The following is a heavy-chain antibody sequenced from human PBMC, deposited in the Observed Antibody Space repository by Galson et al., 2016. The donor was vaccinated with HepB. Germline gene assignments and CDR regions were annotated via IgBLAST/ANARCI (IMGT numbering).Heavy chain of an antibody. J-gene: IGHJ4*02. CDR1: GFTFSNYW. D-gene: IGHD3-22*01. CDR3: ARGGHYYVSSAEPPDY. CDR2: IDNDGSRT. V-gene: IGHV3-74*01. Sequence: SLRLSCAASGFTFSNYWMHWVRQAPGKGLVWVSRIDNDGSRTNYADSVKGRFTISRDNAENTLYLQMNSLRAEETAVYYCARGGHYYVSSAEPPDYWGQGTLVTVSS.